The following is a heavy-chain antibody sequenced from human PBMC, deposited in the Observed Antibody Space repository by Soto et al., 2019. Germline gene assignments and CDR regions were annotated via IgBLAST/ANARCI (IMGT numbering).Heavy chain of an antibody. CDR1: GYTFTSYA. J-gene: IGHJ4*02. CDR2: INAGNGNT. D-gene: IGHD1-26*01. Sequence: ASVKVSCKASGYTFTSYAMHRVRQAPGQRLEWMGWINAGNGNTKYSQKFQGRVTITRDTSASTAYMELSSLRSEDTAVYYCARGPWELSLRTWPNYWGQGTLVTVSS. CDR3: ARGPWELSLRTWPNY. V-gene: IGHV1-3*01.